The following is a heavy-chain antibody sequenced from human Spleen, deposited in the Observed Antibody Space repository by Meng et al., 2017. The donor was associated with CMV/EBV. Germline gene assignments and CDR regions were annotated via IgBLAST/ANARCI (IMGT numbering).Heavy chain of an antibody. J-gene: IGHJ4*02. V-gene: IGHV1-18*01. D-gene: IGHD1/OR15-1a*01. CDR2: IGVHNGNT. CDR3: ARVVVDRGDGNSTADY. CDR1: TYSLTRYY. Sequence: ASVKVSCKASTYSLTRYYISWVRQAPGQGFEWMGWIGVHNGNTNYAQKLQGRVTMTTDTSTSTAYMELRSLRSDDTAVYYCARVVVDRGDGNSTADYWGQGTLVTVSS.